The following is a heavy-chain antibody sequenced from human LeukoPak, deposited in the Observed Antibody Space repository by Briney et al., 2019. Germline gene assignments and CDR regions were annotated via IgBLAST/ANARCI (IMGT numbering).Heavy chain of an antibody. J-gene: IGHJ4*02. D-gene: IGHD2-15*01. CDR3: AKQMKGYCSGGSCYSGFDY. CDR2: ISGSGGST. V-gene: IGHV3-23*01. Sequence: GGSLRLSCAASGFTFSSYAMSWVRQAPGKGLEWVSAISGSGGSTYYADSVKGRFTISRDNSKNTLYLQMNSLRAEDTAVYYCAKQMKGYCSGGSCYSGFDYWGQGTLVTVSS. CDR1: GFTFSSYA.